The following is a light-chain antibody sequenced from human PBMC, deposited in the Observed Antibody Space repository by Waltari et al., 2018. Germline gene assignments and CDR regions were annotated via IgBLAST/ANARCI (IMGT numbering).Light chain of an antibody. J-gene: IGKJ5*01. Sequence: EVVMTQSPATLSVSPGERVTLSCRASQSVGYNLARFQQQPGQAPRLLIYGASTRATDIPDRFSGSGSGTAFTLTISSLQSEDFANYYCQQYNNWQITFGQGTRLDLK. V-gene: IGKV3-15*01. CDR1: QSVGYN. CDR3: QQYNNWQIT. CDR2: GAS.